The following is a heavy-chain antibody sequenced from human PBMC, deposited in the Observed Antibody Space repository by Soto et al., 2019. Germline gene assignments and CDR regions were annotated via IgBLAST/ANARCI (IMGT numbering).Heavy chain of an antibody. V-gene: IGHV4-39*01. D-gene: IGHD3-10*01. CDR1: GGSFSITNYY. Sequence: SETLSLTCPVSGGSFSITNYYWGWIRQPPGKGLEWIGSVYYSGITYYNPSLKSRVTISVDTSKKQFSLDLSSVTAADTAVYYCVRHGRGANYYGSGSYYFDYWGQGTLVTVSS. CDR2: VYYSGIT. J-gene: IGHJ4*02. CDR3: VRHGRGANYYGSGSYYFDY.